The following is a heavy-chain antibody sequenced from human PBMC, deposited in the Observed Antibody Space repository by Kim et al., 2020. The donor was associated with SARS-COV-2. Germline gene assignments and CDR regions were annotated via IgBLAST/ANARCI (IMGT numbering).Heavy chain of an antibody. CDR3: ARSQGTMVRGDLDY. V-gene: IGHV4-4*02. D-gene: IGHD3-10*01. CDR1: GGSISSSNW. CDR2: IYHSGST. Sequence: SETLSLTCAVSGGSISSSNWWSWVRQPPGTGLEWIGEIYHSGSTNYNPSLKSRVTISVDKSKNQFSLKLSSVTAADTAVYYCARSQGTMVRGDLDYWGQGTLVTVSS. J-gene: IGHJ4*02.